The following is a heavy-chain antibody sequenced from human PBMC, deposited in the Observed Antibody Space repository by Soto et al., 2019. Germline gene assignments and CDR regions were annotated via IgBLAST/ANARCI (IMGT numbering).Heavy chain of an antibody. CDR1: GFTFSNYA. Sequence: GGSLSLSCAASGFTFSNYAMSWVRQAPGKGLEWVSSITGSGDYTYYADSVKGRFTISRDNSKNTLYLQMNSLRAEDTAVYYCAKARYYDSTGYLYYFDYWGQGTLVTVSS. CDR2: ITGSGDYT. V-gene: IGHV3-23*01. J-gene: IGHJ4*02. D-gene: IGHD3-22*01. CDR3: AKARYYDSTGYLYYFDY.